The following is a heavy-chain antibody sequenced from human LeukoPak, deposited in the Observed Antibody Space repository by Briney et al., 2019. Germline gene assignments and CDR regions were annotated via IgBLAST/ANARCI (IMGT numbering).Heavy chain of an antibody. D-gene: IGHD1-26*01. J-gene: IGHJ4*02. CDR3: AKDIVGATGPPD. CDR2: IRYDGSNK. V-gene: IGHV3-30*02. CDR1: GFTLSSYG. Sequence: GGSLRLSCAAAGFTLSSYGMHWVRQAPGKGLEWVAFIRYDGSNKYYADSVKGRFTISRDNSKNTLYLQMNSLRAEDTAVYYCAKDIVGATGPPDWGQGTLVTVSS.